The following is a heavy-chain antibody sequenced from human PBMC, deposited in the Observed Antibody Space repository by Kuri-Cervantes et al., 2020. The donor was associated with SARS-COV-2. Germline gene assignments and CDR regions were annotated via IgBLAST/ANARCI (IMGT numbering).Heavy chain of an antibody. CDR2: IKGDASNK. V-gene: IGHV3-7*03. CDR3: ARETNLGS. J-gene: IGHJ5*01. D-gene: IGHD1-14*01. CDR1: GFTFSTYW. Sequence: GGSLRLSCAASGFTFSTYWMSWVRQAPGKGLEWVASIKGDASNKYYADSVKGRYTISRDNAKNSLCLQMNSLRAEDTAVYYCARETNLGSWGQGTLVTVSS.